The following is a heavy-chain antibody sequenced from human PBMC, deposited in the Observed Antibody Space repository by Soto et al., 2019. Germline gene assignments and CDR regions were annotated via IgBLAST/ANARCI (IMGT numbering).Heavy chain of an antibody. CDR1: GGSISSYY. J-gene: IGHJ4*02. D-gene: IGHD1-1*01. V-gene: IGHV4-59*01. Sequence: QVQLQESGPGLAQPSETLSLTCTVSGGSISSYYWSWIRQPPGKGLEWIGFIYYSGSTSFHPSLRSRVTISVDTSKNQFSLRLSSVTAADTAMYYCARHRGTGPVDYWGQGTLVTVSS. CDR2: IYYSGST. CDR3: ARHRGTGPVDY.